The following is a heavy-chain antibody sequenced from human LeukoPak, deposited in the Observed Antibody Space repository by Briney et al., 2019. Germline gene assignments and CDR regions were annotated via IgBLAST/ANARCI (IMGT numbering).Heavy chain of an antibody. D-gene: IGHD3-3*01. V-gene: IGHV1-18*01. Sequence: ASVKVSCKASGYTFTSYGISWVRRAPGQGREWMGWISAYNGNTNYAQKLQGRVTMTTDTSTSTAYMELRSLRSDDTAVYYCARRGYDFWSGLLSGYFDYWGQGTLVTVSS. CDR1: GYTFTSYG. CDR2: ISAYNGNT. CDR3: ARRGYDFWSGLLSGYFDY. J-gene: IGHJ4*02.